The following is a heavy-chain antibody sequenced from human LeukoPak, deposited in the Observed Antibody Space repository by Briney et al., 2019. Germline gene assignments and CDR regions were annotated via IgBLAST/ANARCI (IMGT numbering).Heavy chain of an antibody. D-gene: IGHD6-13*01. Sequence: PGRSLRLSCAASGFTFSVYGMYWVRQPPGKGLEWVALISYDGYDKSYADSVRGRFTISRDNSKNTLYLQMDSLRSEDTAVYYCARDFFPIVDSTWYEIGYWGQGTLVTVSS. CDR2: ISYDGYDK. CDR3: ARDFFPIVDSTWYEIGY. J-gene: IGHJ4*02. V-gene: IGHV3-30*03. CDR1: GFTFSVYG.